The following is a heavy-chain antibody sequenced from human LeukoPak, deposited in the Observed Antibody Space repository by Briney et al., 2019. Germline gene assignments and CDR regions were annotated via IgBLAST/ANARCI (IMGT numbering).Heavy chain of an antibody. J-gene: IGHJ5*02. V-gene: IGHV3-48*01. CDR3: ARKPYSSSWSNWFDP. CDR2: ISSSSSTI. Sequence: ETLSLTCTVSGGSISSSNWWSWVRQAPGKGLEWVSYISSSSSTIYYADSVKGRFTISRDNAKNSLYLQMNSLRAEDTAVYYCARKPYSSSWSNWFDPWGQGTLVTVSS. CDR1: GGSISSSN. D-gene: IGHD6-13*01.